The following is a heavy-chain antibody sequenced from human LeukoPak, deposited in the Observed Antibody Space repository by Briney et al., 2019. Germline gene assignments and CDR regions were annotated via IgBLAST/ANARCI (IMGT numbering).Heavy chain of an antibody. V-gene: IGHV3-7*04. Sequence: GGSLRLSCVATGFPFSSYWMTWVRQAPGKGLEWVANIKQDGSKKSYVDSVKGRFAISRDNAKNSLYLQMNSLRAEDTAIYYCTRVGYIDEGIDYWGQGTLVTVSS. CDR1: GFPFSSYW. CDR2: IKQDGSKK. J-gene: IGHJ4*02. CDR3: TRVGYIDEGIDY. D-gene: IGHD5-24*01.